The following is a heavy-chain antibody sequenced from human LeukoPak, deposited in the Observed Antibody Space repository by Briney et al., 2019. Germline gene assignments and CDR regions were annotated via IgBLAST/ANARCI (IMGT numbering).Heavy chain of an antibody. J-gene: IGHJ4*02. D-gene: IGHD6-19*01. V-gene: IGHV3-48*03. CDR2: ISSSGSTI. CDR3: ARVRTDSSGWYVSSQYYFDY. Sequence: GGSLRLSCAASGFTFSSYEMNWVRQAPGKGLEWVSYISSSGSTIYYADSVKGRFTISRDNAKNSLYLQMNSLRAEDTAVYYCARVRTDSSGWYVSSQYYFDYWGQGTLVTVSS. CDR1: GFTFSSYE.